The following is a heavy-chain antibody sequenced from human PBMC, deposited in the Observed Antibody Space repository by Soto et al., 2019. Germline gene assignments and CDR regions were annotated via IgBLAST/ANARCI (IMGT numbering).Heavy chain of an antibody. V-gene: IGHV1-18*01. CDR2: ISAYNGNT. CDR1: GYTFTSYG. J-gene: IGHJ4*02. CDR3: ARDARGDHFDY. Sequence: QVQLVQSGAEVKKPGASVKVSCKASGYTFTSYGISWVRQAPGQGLAWMGWISAYNGNTNYAQTLQARVTITTDTATSTAYMELSSLRSDDTAVYYCARDARGDHFDYWGQGTLVTVSS.